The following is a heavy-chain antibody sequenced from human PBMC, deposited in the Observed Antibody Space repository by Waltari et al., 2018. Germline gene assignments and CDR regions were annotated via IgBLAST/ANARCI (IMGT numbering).Heavy chain of an antibody. V-gene: IGHV4-39*07. D-gene: IGHD1-26*01. CDR1: GGSMSSGVYY. Sequence: QQQLQESGPGLVKPSETLSLTCAVSGGSMSSGVYYWGWIRQPPGKGLEWIGSVYYTGKTYDNPPLQSRVTMSVATSKNQLSLNLRSVTAADTAVYYCARGHIVGATSAFDIWGQGTMVTVS. J-gene: IGHJ3*02. CDR2: VYYTGKT. CDR3: ARGHIVGATSAFDI.